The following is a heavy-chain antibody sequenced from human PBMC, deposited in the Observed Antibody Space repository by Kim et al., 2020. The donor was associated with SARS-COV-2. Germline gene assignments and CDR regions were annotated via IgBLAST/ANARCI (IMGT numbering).Heavy chain of an antibody. D-gene: IGHD3-9*01. Sequence: GGSLRLSCAASGFTFSSYGMHWVRQAPGKGLEWVAVIWYDGSNKYYADSVKGRFTISRDNSKNTLYLQMNSLRAEDTAVYYCARDQARVLRYFDWLLEYWGQGTLVTVSS. CDR3: ARDQARVLRYFDWLLEY. V-gene: IGHV3-33*01. CDR1: GFTFSSYG. CDR2: IWYDGSNK. J-gene: IGHJ4*02.